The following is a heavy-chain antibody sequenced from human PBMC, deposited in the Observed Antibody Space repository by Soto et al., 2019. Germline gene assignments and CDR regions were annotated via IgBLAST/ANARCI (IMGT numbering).Heavy chain of an antibody. D-gene: IGHD2-8*01. CDR3: AGRYCTNGVCYTNYYYYIDV. V-gene: IGHV3-23*01. CDR1: GFTFSTYA. Sequence: HPGGSLRLSCAASGFTFSTYAMSWVRQAPGKGLEWVSTITTSGGNTYYADSVQGRFTISRDNSKNTLYLQMNSLRAEGTAVYYCAGRYCTNGVCYTNYYYYIDVWGKGTTVTVSS. J-gene: IGHJ6*03. CDR2: ITTSGGNT.